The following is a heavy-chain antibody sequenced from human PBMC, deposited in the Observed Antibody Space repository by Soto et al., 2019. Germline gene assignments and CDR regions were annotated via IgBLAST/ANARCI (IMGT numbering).Heavy chain of an antibody. J-gene: IGHJ4*02. Sequence: QVQLVESGGGLVKPGGSLRLSCAASGFTFSDYYMSWIRQAPGKGLEWVSYISSSSSYTNYADSVKGRFTISRDNAKNSLNLQMNSLRAEDTAVYYCARDHPRYSGYDYVDYWGQGTLVTVSS. V-gene: IGHV3-11*05. D-gene: IGHD5-12*01. CDR1: GFTFSDYY. CDR2: ISSSSSYT. CDR3: ARDHPRYSGYDYVDY.